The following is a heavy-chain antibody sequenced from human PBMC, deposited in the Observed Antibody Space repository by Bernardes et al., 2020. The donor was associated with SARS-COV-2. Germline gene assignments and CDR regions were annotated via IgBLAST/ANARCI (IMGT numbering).Heavy chain of an antibody. J-gene: IGHJ6*02. V-gene: IGHV3-53*01. Sequence: VGSLRLSCAASGFTVSSTYMSWVRQAPGKGLEWVSVIYSGGSTYYADSVKGRFTISRDNSKNTLFLQMNSLRVEDTAIYYCTRETDPHGLDVWGQGTTVTVSS. CDR2: IYSGGST. CDR1: GFTVSSTY. CDR3: TRETDPHGLDV.